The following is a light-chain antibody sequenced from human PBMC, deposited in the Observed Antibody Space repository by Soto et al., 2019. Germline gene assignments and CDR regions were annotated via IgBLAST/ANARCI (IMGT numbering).Light chain of an antibody. CDR2: GAS. J-gene: IGKJ1*01. V-gene: IGKV3-20*01. Sequence: EIVLTQSPGTLSLSAGERATLSCRASQSINNNYLAWYQQKPGQAPTVLIYGASSRAPGIPDRFSGSGSGTDFTLTISRLEPEDFAVYYCQPYDASPTFGQGTKGEIK. CDR3: QPYDASPT. CDR1: QSINNNY.